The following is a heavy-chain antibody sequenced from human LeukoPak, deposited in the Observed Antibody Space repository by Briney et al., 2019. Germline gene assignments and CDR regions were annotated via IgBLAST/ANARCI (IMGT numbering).Heavy chain of an antibody. Sequence: SGGSLRLSCAASGFTFSSYAMSWVRQAPGKGLEWVSAISGSGGSTYYADSVKGRFAISRDNSKNTLYLQMNSLRAEDTAVYYCAKDSRIAVAGTFDYWGQGTLVTVSS. CDR3: AKDSRIAVAGTFDY. D-gene: IGHD6-19*01. V-gene: IGHV3-23*01. CDR2: ISGSGGST. CDR1: GFTFSSYA. J-gene: IGHJ4*02.